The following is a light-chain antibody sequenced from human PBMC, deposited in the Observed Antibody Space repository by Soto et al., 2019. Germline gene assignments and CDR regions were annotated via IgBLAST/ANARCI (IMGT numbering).Light chain of an antibody. CDR2: AAS. CDR1: QGISSY. V-gene: IGKV1-8*01. J-gene: IGKJ5*01. Sequence: AIRMTQSPSSLSASTGDRVTITCRASQGISSYLAWYQQKPGKAPKLLIYAASTLQSGVPSRFRGSGSGTDFTLTISCLQSEDFSTYYCQQYYSYLLTFGQGTRLEIK. CDR3: QQYYSYLLT.